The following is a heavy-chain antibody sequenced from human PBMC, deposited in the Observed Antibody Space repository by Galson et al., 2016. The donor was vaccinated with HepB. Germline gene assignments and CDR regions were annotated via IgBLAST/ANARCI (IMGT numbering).Heavy chain of an antibody. CDR1: GYTFDSYA. V-gene: IGHV3-23*01. D-gene: IGHD3-22*01. CDR3: AKDWATFHHDRNGYKYFDS. J-gene: IGHJ4*02. Sequence: SLRLSCAASGYTFDSYAMGWVRQAPGQGLEWVSGISTSGGTTYYADSVKGRFTISRDNSENTLYLQMNSLRAEDTAVYFCAKDWATFHHDRNGYKYFDSWGQGTLVTVSS. CDR2: ISTSGGTT.